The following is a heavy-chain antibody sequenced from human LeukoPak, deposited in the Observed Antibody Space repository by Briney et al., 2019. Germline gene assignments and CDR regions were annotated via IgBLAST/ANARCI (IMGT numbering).Heavy chain of an antibody. CDR1: GFTFSSYS. CDR2: ISSSSYI. CDR3: ARVYTTIFGVVRNWFDP. Sequence: GGSLRLSCAASGFTFSSYSMNWVRQAPGKGLEWVSSISSSSYIYYADSVKGRFTISRDNAKNSLYLQMNSLRAEDTAVYYCARVYTTIFGVVRNWFDPWGQGTLVTVSS. J-gene: IGHJ5*02. D-gene: IGHD3-3*01. V-gene: IGHV3-21*01.